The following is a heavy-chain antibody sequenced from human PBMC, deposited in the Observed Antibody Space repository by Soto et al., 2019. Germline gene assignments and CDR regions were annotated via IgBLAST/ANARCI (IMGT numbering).Heavy chain of an antibody. Sequence: QVQLVQSGAEVKKPGSSVKVSCKASGDSFNNDGVNWVRQAPGQGLEWVGGIIPHFGPAKYPQKFQGRATITADTPTNTVFMELLRLTSDDTAIYYCARGALLDWHNYFALDVWGQGTWVTVSS. CDR2: IIPHFGPA. J-gene: IGHJ6*02. V-gene: IGHV1-69*06. D-gene: IGHD3-9*01. CDR3: ARGALLDWHNYFALDV. CDR1: GDSFNNDG.